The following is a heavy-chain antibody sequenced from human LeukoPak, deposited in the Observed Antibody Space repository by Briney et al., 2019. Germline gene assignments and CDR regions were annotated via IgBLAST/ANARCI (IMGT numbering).Heavy chain of an antibody. V-gene: IGHV4-39*07. D-gene: IGHD2-21*02. CDR3: ARDTGRLYYYYGMDV. Sequence: SETLSLTCTVSGGSISSSSYCWGWIRQPPGKGLEWIGSIYYSGSTYYNPSLKSRVTISVDTSKNQFSLKLSSVTAADTAVYYCARDTGRLYYYYGMDVWGQGTTVTVSS. CDR1: GGSISSSSYC. CDR2: IYYSGST. J-gene: IGHJ6*02.